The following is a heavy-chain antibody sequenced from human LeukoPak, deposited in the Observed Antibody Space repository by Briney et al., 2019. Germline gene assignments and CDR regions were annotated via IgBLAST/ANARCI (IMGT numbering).Heavy chain of an antibody. CDR3: AGDPEDCSGGSCYSYVAVAGTHFDY. CDR1: GFTFSSYA. Sequence: GGSLRLSCAASGFTFSSYAMHWVRQAPGKGLEWVAVISYDGSNKYYADSVKGRFTISRDNSKNTLYLQMNSLRAEDTAVYYCAGDPEDCSGGSCYSYVAVAGTHFDYWGQGTLVTVSS. V-gene: IGHV3-30-3*01. J-gene: IGHJ4*02. D-gene: IGHD2-15*01. CDR2: ISYDGSNK.